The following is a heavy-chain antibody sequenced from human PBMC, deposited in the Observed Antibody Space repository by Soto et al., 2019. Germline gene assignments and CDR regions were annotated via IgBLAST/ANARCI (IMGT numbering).Heavy chain of an antibody. CDR2: IRSKAYGETP. V-gene: IGHV3-49*03. CDR1: GFTLGDYG. Sequence: PGGSLRLSCTASGFTLGDYGVSWLRQAPGKGLEWVAFIRSKAYGETPEYAASAQGRFTISTDDSKTFAYLQMNNLNTEDTALNYCSRANGYRRGWTLDLWGQGTLVTVSS. D-gene: IGHD6-19*01. CDR3: SRANGYRRGWTLDL. J-gene: IGHJ5*02.